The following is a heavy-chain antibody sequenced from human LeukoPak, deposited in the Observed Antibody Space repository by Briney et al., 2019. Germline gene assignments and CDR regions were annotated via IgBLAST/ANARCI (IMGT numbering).Heavy chain of an antibody. CDR3: ARRDGYNGGFDY. J-gene: IGHJ4*02. D-gene: IGHD5-24*01. CDR1: GGSISSYY. CDR2: IYYSGST. V-gene: IGHV4-59*04. Sequence: SETLSLTCTVSGGSISSYYWSWIRQPPGKGLEWIGYIYYSGSTYYNPSLKSRVTISVDTSKNQFSLKLSSVTAADTAVYYCARRDGYNGGFDYWGQGTLVTVSS.